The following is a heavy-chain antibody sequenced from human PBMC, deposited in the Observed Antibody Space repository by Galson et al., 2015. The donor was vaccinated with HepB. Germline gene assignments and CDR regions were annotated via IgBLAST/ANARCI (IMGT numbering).Heavy chain of an antibody. Sequence: LTCTVSDGSIGTSSYYWGWIRQPPGKGREWIGSIYYSGRTYYNPSLKSRVTISVDTSKTQFSLKLSEVTAADTGVYCCARIPGIAAADYYFDYWGQGTLVTVSS. V-gene: IGHV4-39*07. CDR1: DGSIGTSSYY. D-gene: IGHD6-13*01. J-gene: IGHJ4*02. CDR3: ARIPGIAAADYYFDY. CDR2: IYYSGRT.